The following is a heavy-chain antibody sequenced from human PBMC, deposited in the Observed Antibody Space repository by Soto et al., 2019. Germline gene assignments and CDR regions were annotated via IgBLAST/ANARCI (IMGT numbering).Heavy chain of an antibody. Sequence: PSETLCLTCTVAGASSTSSDLSWIRQPPGQGLESIGYIYYSGDTNSNPSLKSRVTISIDTSNNQFSLKLSSVTAADTAVYYCARYARTPDFWGQGALVTVSS. D-gene: IGHD2-2*01. V-gene: IGHV4-59*01. CDR3: ARYARTPDF. CDR2: IYYSGDT. CDR1: GASSTSSD. J-gene: IGHJ4*02.